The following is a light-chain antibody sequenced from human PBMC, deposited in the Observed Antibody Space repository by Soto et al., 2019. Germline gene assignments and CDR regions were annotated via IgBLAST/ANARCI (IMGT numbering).Light chain of an antibody. CDR1: QAINNY. CDR3: HNYDRAPQT. CDR2: TAS. J-gene: IGKJ1*01. Sequence: DIQMTQSPSSLSASVGDRVTITCRASQAINNYLAWYQQKPGEVPHLLIYTASTLQSGVPSRFSGSGSGTDFTLTISSLQQEDVAYYYCHNYDRAPQTFGQGTMVEIK. V-gene: IGKV1-27*01.